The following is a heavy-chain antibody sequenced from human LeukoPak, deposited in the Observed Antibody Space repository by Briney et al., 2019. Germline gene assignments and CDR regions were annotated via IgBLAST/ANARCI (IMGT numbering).Heavy chain of an antibody. CDR1: GFTFSSYG. CDR3: ARGSSTLLYSSSWYFWLLSSLPHFDY. J-gene: IGHJ4*02. CDR2: IWYDGSNK. V-gene: IGHV3-33*01. Sequence: PGRSLRLSCAASGFTFSSYGMHWVRQAPGKGLEWVAVIWYDGSNKYYADSVKGRFTISRDNSKNTLYLQMNSLRAEDTAVYYCARGSSTLLYSSSWYFWLLSSLPHFDYWGQGTLVTVSS. D-gene: IGHD6-13*01.